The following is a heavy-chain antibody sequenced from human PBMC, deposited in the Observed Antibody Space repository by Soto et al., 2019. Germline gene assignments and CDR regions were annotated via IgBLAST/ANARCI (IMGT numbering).Heavy chain of an antibody. D-gene: IGHD5-12*01. CDR2: ISSTSGYI. V-gene: IGHV3-21*01. Sequence: EVQLVESGGGLVKPGGSLRLSCAASGFPFISYSLNWVRQAPGKGLEWVSSISSTSGYIYYADSVKGRFTISRDNAENSVFLQMASLRAEDTAVYYCARGPLIVATARYFESWGQGTLVTVSS. J-gene: IGHJ4*02. CDR1: GFPFISYS. CDR3: ARGPLIVATARYFES.